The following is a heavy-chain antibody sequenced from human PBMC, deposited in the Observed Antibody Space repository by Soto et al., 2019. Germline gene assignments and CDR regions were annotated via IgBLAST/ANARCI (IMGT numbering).Heavy chain of an antibody. CDR3: ATTVPDCSGGSCYLWFDP. D-gene: IGHD2-15*01. CDR1: GGSISSGGYS. V-gene: IGHV4-30-2*01. Sequence: SETLSLTXAVSGGSISSGGYSWGWIRQPPGKGLEWIGYIYHSGSTYYNPSLKSRVTISVDRSKNQFSLKLSSVTAADTAVYYCATTVPDCSGGSCYLWFDPWGQGTLVTVSS. J-gene: IGHJ5*02. CDR2: IYHSGST.